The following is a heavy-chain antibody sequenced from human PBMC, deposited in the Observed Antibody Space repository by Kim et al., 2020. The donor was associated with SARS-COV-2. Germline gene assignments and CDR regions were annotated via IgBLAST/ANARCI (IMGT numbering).Heavy chain of an antibody. CDR3: ARGFEGAFDY. V-gene: IGHV1-3*04. CDR2: IFTDNGNT. J-gene: IGHJ4*02. Sequence: ASVKVSCKASGYTFINHAMHWVRQAPGQRPEWLGWIFTDNGNTKYSQNFQGRVTITRDTSATTAYMELSSLRSDATAVYYCARGFEGAFDYWGQGTLVSVSS. D-gene: IGHD1-26*01. CDR1: GYTFINHA.